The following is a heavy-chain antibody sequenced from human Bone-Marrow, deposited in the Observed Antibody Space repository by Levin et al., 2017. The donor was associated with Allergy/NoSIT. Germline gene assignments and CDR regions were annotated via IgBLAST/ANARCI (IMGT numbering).Heavy chain of an antibody. D-gene: IGHD2-21*01. CDR3: ARMNDWSSNSFDY. V-gene: IGHV4-59*01. J-gene: IGHJ4*02. CDR1: GGSITSYY. CDR2: LYHSGAT. Sequence: PSETLSLTCSVSGGSITSYYWSWIRQAPGKGLEWIGYLYHSGATNHNPSLKSRVSISSDTAKNQFSPKLTSVTAADTAVYFCARMNDWSSNSFDYWGQGILVTVSS.